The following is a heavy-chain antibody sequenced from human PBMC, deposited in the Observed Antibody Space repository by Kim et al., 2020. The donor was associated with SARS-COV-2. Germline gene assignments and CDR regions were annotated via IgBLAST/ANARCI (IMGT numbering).Heavy chain of an antibody. J-gene: IGHJ4*02. CDR3: TNLGHYKGGRCYSLDH. CDR1: GFTFSDHY. V-gene: IGHV3-72*01. Sequence: GGSLRLSCAASGFTFSDHYMDWVRQAPGKGLEWVGRTRDKVNSYTTEYAASVKGRFTISRDDSKNSLYLQMNSLKTEDTAVYYCTNLGHYKGGRCYSLDHWGQGTLVTVSS. D-gene: IGHD2-15*01. CDR2: TRDKVNSYTT.